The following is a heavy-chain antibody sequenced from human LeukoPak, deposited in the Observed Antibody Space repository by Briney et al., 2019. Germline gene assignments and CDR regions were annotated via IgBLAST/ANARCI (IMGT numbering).Heavy chain of an antibody. CDR1: GFTFSTYA. Sequence: GGSLRLSCAASGFTFSTYAMTWVRQAPGKGLEWVSVISGSGGSTYYADSVKGRFTLSRDNSQNTLYLQMNSRRAEDTAVYYCAKSIGGVVVVAADYWGQGTLVTVSS. CDR3: AKSIGGVVVVAADY. V-gene: IGHV3-23*01. D-gene: IGHD2-15*01. J-gene: IGHJ4*02. CDR2: ISGSGGST.